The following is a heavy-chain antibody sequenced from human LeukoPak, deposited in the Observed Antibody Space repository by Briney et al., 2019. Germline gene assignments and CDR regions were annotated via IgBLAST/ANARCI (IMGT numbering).Heavy chain of an antibody. Sequence: PSETLSLTCTVSGGSISNYYWSWIRQPPGKGLEWIGYIYYSGSTKYNPSLKSRVTISVDTSKNQFSLKLSSVTAADTAMYYCAGSSGSGSYFDYWGQGTLVTVSS. CDR3: AGSSGSGSYFDY. CDR1: GGSISNYY. CDR2: IYYSGST. V-gene: IGHV4-59*01. J-gene: IGHJ4*03. D-gene: IGHD3-10*01.